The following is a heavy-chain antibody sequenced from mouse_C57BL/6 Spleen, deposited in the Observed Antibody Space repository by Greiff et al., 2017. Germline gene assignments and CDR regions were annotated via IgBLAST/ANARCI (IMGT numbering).Heavy chain of an antibody. V-gene: IGHV1-15*01. CDR2: IDPETGGT. D-gene: IGHD3-1*01. Sequence: QVQLQQSGAELVRPGASVTLSCKASGYTFTDYEMHWVKQTPVHGLEWIGAIDPETGGTAYNQKFKGKAILTADKSSSTAYMELRSLTSEDSAVYYCTRWGFDTFAYWGQGTLVTVSA. CDR1: GYTFTDYE. CDR3: TRWGFDTFAY. J-gene: IGHJ3*01.